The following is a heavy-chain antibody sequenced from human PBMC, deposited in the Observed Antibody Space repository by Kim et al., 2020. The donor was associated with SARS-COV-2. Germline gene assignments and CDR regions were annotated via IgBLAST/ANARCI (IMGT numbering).Heavy chain of an antibody. Sequence: GGSLRLSCAASGFTFTTYHMSWVRQAPGKGLEWVSYINSGSYPIYYAASVKGRFTVSRDNAKNSLYLQMSSLIHEDTAIYYCARDSNRGGTFDFWGRGVLVTVSS. CDR2: INSGSYPI. D-gene: IGHD2-15*01. J-gene: IGHJ4*02. V-gene: IGHV3-48*02. CDR1: GFTFTTYH. CDR3: ARDSNRGGTFDF.